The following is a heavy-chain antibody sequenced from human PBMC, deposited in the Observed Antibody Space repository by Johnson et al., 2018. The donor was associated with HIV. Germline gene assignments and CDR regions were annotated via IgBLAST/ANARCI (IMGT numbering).Heavy chain of an antibody. CDR3: ARGVASTTVAAFDI. V-gene: IGHV3-30*14. CDR1: GFTFSSYA. CDR2: ISYDGSNK. Sequence: QVHLLESGGGVVQPGRSLRLSCAASGFTFSSYAMHWVRQAPGKGLEWVAVISYDGSNKYYADSVKGRFTISRDNSKNTLYLQMNSLRVEDTAVYYCARGVASTTVAAFDIWGPGTMVTVS. J-gene: IGHJ3*02. D-gene: IGHD4-17*01.